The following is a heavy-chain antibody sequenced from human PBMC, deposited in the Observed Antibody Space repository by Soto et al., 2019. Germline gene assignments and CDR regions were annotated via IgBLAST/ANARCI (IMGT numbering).Heavy chain of an antibody. V-gene: IGHV1-69*06. CDR1: GGTFSSYA. J-gene: IGHJ4*02. D-gene: IGHD3-10*01. Sequence: QVQLVQSGAEVKKPGSSVKVSCKASGGTFSSYAISWVRQAPGQGLEWMGGIIPIVGTANYAQKFQGRVTITADKSTSTAYMELSSLRSEDTAVYYCAREVGVWFVELSVGYYFDYWGQGTLVTVSS. CDR3: AREVGVWFVELSVGYYFDY. CDR2: IIPIVGTA.